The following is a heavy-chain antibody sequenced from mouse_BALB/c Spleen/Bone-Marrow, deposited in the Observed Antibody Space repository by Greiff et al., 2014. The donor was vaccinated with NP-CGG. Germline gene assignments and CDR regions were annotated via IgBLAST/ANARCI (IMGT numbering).Heavy chain of an antibody. CDR2: ISDGGSYT. V-gene: IGHV5-4*02. CDR1: GFTFSDYY. D-gene: IGHD2-1*01. CDR3: ARGGNYGAMDY. J-gene: IGHJ4*01. Sequence: VQLKEPGGGLVKPGGSLKLSCAASGFTFSDYYMYWVRQTPEKRLEWVATISDGGSYTYYPDSVKGRFTISRDNAKNNLYLQMSSLKSEDTAMYYCARGGNYGAMDYWGQGTSVTVSS.